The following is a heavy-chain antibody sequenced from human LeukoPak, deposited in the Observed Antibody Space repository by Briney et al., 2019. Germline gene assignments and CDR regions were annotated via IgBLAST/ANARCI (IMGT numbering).Heavy chain of an antibody. J-gene: IGHJ4*02. CDR3: ARAGRWDYDSSGYYPVQPFDY. CDR2: IYPGDSDT. V-gene: IGHV5-51*01. CDR1: GYSFTSYW. Sequence: GESLKISCKGSGYSFTSYWIGWVRQVPGKGLEWMGIIYPGDSDTRYSPSFQGQVTISADKSISTAYLQWSSLKASDTAMYYCARAGRWDYDSSGYYPVQPFDYWGQGTLVTVSS. D-gene: IGHD3-22*01.